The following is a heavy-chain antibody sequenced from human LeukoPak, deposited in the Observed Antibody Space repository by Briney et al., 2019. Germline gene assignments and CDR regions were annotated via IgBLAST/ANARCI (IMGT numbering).Heavy chain of an antibody. CDR3: ARDELYDFWSGYYFDY. Sequence: PGGSPRLSCAASGFTFSSYAMHWGCQAPGKGLEWVALISYDGSNKYYADSVKGRFSISTDNSKNKLYLQMNSLRAEETAVYYCARDELYDFWSGYYFDYWGQGTLVTVSS. V-gene: IGHV3-30-3*01. CDR1: GFTFSSYA. D-gene: IGHD3-3*01. J-gene: IGHJ4*02. CDR2: ISYDGSNK.